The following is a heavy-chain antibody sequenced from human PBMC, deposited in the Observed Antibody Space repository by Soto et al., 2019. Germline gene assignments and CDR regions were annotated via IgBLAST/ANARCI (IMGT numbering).Heavy chain of an antibody. D-gene: IGHD3-10*01. V-gene: IGHV2-5*02. CDR3: ARRLGSARSTYFAY. CDR1: GFSLSSSGVG. Sequence: QITLKESGPPVVKPTQTLTLTCTFSGFSLSSSGVGVGWIRQAPAKALEWLALIYWDDDKRYNPSLKNRLTITKDTSRNQVVLTMTSMDPVDKATYYCARRLGSARSTYFAYWGQGTLVTVS. CDR2: IYWDDDK. J-gene: IGHJ4*02.